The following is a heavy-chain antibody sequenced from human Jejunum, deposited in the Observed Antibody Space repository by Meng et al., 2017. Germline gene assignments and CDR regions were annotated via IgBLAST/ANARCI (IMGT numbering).Heavy chain of an antibody. J-gene: IGHJ4*02. V-gene: IGHV4-4*02. CDR1: GGFSSIYW. CDR2: MHQSGSS. Sequence: QVQLPGSGPGLVRPSGALSLTCGVSGGFSSIYWWSWLRQPPGKGLEWIGEMHQSGSSNYNPSLKSRLTMSVDESKNHFSLKLNSVTAADTAVYYCARGWKYAWFNWGQGTLVTVSS. CDR3: ARGWKYAWFN. D-gene: IGHD1-7*01.